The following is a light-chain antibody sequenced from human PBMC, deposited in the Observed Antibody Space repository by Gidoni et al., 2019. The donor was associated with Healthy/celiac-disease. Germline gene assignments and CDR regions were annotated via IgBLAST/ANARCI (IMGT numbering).Light chain of an antibody. Sequence: DIVMPQSPATQSVSPGERATLASRASQSVSSNSAWYQQKPGQAPRLLIYGASTRATDIPARFSGSGSGTEFTLTISSLQSGDFAVYYCQQYNNWSPTFGQGTKVEIK. V-gene: IGKV3-15*01. CDR1: QSVSSN. CDR3: QQYNNWSPT. J-gene: IGKJ2*01. CDR2: GAS.